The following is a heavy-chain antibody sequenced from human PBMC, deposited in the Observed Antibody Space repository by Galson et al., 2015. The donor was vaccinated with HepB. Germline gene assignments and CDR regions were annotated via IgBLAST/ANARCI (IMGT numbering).Heavy chain of an antibody. D-gene: IGHD6-13*01. CDR2: IRSKAYGGTT. CDR1: GFTFGDYA. CDR3: TRDPSIAAAGRGAFDY. Sequence: SLRLSCAASGFTFGDYAMSWFRQAPGKGLEWVGFIRSKAYGGTTEYAASVKGRFTISRDDSKSIAYLQMNSLKTEDTAVYYCTRDPSIAAAGRGAFDYWGQGPLVTVSS. J-gene: IGHJ4*02. V-gene: IGHV3-49*03.